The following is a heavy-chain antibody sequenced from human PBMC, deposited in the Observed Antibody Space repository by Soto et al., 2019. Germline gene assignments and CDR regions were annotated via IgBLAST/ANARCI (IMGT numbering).Heavy chain of an antibody. CDR3: ATELGENPASPFDA. CDR2: IIPLFGTA. D-gene: IGHD3-10*01. V-gene: IGHV1-69*13. Sequence: SVKVSCKASGVTFSSETLGWVRQAPGQGLEWVGGIIPLFGTASYAQKFQGRVTITADESTSTVYTELSSLRSDDTAVYFCATELGENPASPFDAWGQGTLVTVPS. CDR1: GVTFSSET. J-gene: IGHJ4*02.